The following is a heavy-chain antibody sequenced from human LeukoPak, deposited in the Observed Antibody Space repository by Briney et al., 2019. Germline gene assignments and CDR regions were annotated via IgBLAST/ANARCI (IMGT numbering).Heavy chain of an antibody. Sequence: PSETLSLTCTVSGGSISSGTSSWSWIRQHPGKGLEWLGYIFDSGYSYYNPSLKSRLSMSVDTSKNRFSLPLSSVTAADTAIYYCAKTNTPDNWFDAWGQGTLVTVSS. CDR1: GGSISSGTSS. CDR3: AKTNTPDNWFDA. V-gene: IGHV4-31*03. J-gene: IGHJ5*01. CDR2: IFDSGYS.